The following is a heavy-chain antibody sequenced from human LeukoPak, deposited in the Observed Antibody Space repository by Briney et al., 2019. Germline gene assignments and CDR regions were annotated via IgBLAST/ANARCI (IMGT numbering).Heavy chain of an antibody. D-gene: IGHD7-27*01. CDR2: IYTSGST. V-gene: IGHV4-61*02. CDR3: ARDGDTSFDI. CDR1: GGSISSGSYY. Sequence: SQTLSLTCTVSGGSISSGSYYWRWIRQPAGKGLEWIGRIYTSGSTNYNPSLKSRVTISVDTSKNQFSLKLSSVTAADTAVYYCARDGDTSFDIWGQGTMVTVSS. J-gene: IGHJ3*02.